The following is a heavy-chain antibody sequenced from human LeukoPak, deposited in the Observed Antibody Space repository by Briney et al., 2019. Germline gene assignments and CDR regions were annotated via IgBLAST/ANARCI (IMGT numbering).Heavy chain of an antibody. J-gene: IGHJ4*02. Sequence: GRSLRLSCAASGFTFSSYAMHWVRQAPGKGLEWVAVISYGGSNKYYADSVKGRFTISRDNSKNTLYLQMNSLRAEDTAVYYCARDPNWGIDYWGQGTLVTVSS. CDR2: ISYGGSNK. V-gene: IGHV3-30-3*01. D-gene: IGHD7-27*01. CDR1: GFTFSSYA. CDR3: ARDPNWGIDY.